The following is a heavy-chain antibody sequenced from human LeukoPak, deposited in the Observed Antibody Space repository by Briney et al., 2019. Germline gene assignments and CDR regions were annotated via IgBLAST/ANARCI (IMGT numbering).Heavy chain of an antibody. CDR1: GFNFKYVW. D-gene: IGHD1-26*01. CDR3: TTERNWELLRPYGLDI. Sequence: PGGSLRLSCAASGFNFKYVWMNWVRQVPGKGLEWVGRIRTKIEGETRDYPAPVKGRFIISRDDSKTTLYLQMNGLKTEDSAVYYCTTERNWELLRPYGLDIWGQGTTVIVSS. CDR2: IRTKIEGETR. V-gene: IGHV3-15*01. J-gene: IGHJ6*02.